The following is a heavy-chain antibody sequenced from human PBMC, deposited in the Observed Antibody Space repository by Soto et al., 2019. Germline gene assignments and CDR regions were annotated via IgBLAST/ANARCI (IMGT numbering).Heavy chain of an antibody. CDR3: AREFISARLPFDS. J-gene: IGHJ4*02. V-gene: IGHV3-21*01. CDR1: GFPFSSYN. CDR2: ITSSSSYI. Sequence: GGSLRLSCTASGFPFSSYNMNWVRQAPGKGLEWVSSITSSSSYIFYADSVKGRFTISRDNAKNSLYLEMNSLRAEDTAVYYCAREFISARLPFDSWGQGTLVTVSS. D-gene: IGHD6-6*01.